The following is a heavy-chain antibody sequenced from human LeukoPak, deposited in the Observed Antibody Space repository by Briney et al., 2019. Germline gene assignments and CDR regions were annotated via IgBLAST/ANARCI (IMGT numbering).Heavy chain of an antibody. V-gene: IGHV3-23*01. CDR3: AKAPDSVWGSCRNNYFDS. Sequence: GGSLRLSCLASGFTFSNYAMTWVRQAPGKGLEWVSAITGSGPTTYYAASAKGRFTISRDNTNNLVFLQMSSLRAEDTAVYYCAKAPDSVWGSCRNNYFDSWGQGTLVSVS. D-gene: IGHD3-16*02. J-gene: IGHJ5*01. CDR1: GFTFSNYA. CDR2: ITGSGPTT.